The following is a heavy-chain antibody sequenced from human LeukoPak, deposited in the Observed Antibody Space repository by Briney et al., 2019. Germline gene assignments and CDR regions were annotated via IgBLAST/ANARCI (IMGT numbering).Heavy chain of an antibody. J-gene: IGHJ4*02. CDR3: ARDGFGLPFDY. D-gene: IGHD3-10*01. CDR2: IYYSGST. CDR1: GGSISSGDYY. V-gene: IGHV4-30-4*01. Sequence: SETPSLTCTVSGGSISSGDYYWSWIRQPPGKGLEWIGYIYYSGSTYYNPSLKSRVTISVDTSKNQFSLKLSSVTAADTAVYYCARDGFGLPFDYWGQGTLVTVSS.